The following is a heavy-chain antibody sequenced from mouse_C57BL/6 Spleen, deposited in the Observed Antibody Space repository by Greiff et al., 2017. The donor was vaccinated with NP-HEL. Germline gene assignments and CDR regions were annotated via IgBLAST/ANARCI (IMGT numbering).Heavy chain of an antibody. CDR1: GYTFTSYW. D-gene: IGHD1-1*01. J-gene: IGHJ1*03. Sequence: VQLQQSGAELVKPGASVKMSCKASGYTFTSYWITWVKQRPGQGLEWIGDIYPGSGSTNYNEKFKSKATLTVDTSSSTAYMQLSSLTSEDSAVYDYATTGHPYRYLDVWGTGTTVTVAS. CDR3: ATTGHPYRYLDV. V-gene: IGHV1-55*01. CDR2: IYPGSGST.